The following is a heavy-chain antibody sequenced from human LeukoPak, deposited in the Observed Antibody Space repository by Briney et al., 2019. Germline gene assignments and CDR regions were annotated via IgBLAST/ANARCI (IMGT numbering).Heavy chain of an antibody. J-gene: IGHJ5*02. V-gene: IGHV4-30-4*01. CDR2: ISYSGNT. CDR3: ARVSFGDRGWFDP. CDR1: GGSVSSNNHY. D-gene: IGHD3-10*01. Sequence: PSETLSLTCSVSGGSVSSNNHYWTWIRQPPGKGLEWIGYISYSGNTYYNPSLKSRIIMSVDTSKNQFSLSLISVTAADTAVYYCARVSFGDRGWFDPWGQGTLVTVSS.